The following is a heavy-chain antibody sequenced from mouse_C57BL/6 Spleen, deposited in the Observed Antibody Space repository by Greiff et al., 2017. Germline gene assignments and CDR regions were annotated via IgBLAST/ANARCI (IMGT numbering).Heavy chain of an antibody. Sequence: EVQLVESGGGLVKPGGSLKLSCAASGFTFSSYAMSWVRQTPEKRLEWVATISDGGSYTYYPDNVKGRFTISRDNAKNDLYLQMSHLKSEDTAMYYCAREGGWLLLDYWGQGTTLTVSS. J-gene: IGHJ2*01. CDR2: ISDGGSYT. V-gene: IGHV5-4*01. CDR1: GFTFSSYA. CDR3: AREGGWLLLDY. D-gene: IGHD2-3*01.